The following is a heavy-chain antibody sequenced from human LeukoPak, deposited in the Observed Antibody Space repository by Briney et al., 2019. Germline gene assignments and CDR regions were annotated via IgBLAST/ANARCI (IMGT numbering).Heavy chain of an antibody. Sequence: PSETLSLTCTVPGDSISSYDWSWIRQPAGKGLEWIGRIYSSGSANYNPSLKSRLTISLDTSKNQFSLKLRSVTAADTAVYYCARGAVPAARPADAFDIWGQGTMVTVSS. CDR2: IYSSGSA. CDR1: GDSISSYD. D-gene: IGHD2-2*01. V-gene: IGHV4-4*07. J-gene: IGHJ3*02. CDR3: ARGAVPAARPADAFDI.